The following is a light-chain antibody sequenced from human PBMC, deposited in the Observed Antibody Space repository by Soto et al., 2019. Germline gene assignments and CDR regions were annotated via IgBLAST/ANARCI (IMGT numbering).Light chain of an antibody. CDR2: GAS. V-gene: IGKV3-20*01. Sequence: EIVLTQSPGTLSLSPGERATLSCRASQSVSFSYLAWYQQKPGQAPRLLICGASSRATGIPDRFSGSGSGTDFTLTISRLEPEDFAVYYCQQYGSSPVTFGQGTKVEIK. J-gene: IGKJ1*01. CDR3: QQYGSSPVT. CDR1: QSVSFSY.